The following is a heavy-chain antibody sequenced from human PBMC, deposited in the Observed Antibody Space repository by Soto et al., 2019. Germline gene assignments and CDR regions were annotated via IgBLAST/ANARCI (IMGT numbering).Heavy chain of an antibody. CDR1: GGTFSTYA. D-gene: IGHD2-15*01. CDR2: VIPILGTT. J-gene: IGHJ6*04. CDR3: ARHAGTYSFNDRGV. Sequence: QVQLVQSGAEVKKPGSSVKVSCKASGGTFSTYAISWVRQAPGQGLEWMGGVIPILGTTNNAQKFQGRVRVTADESTGTAYMELSSLRSEDPAVYFCARHAGTYSFNDRGVWGDGTTVTVSS. V-gene: IGHV1-69*12.